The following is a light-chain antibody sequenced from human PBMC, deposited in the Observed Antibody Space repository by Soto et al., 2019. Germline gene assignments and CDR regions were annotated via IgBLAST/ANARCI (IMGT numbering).Light chain of an antibody. Sequence: EIVLTQSPATLSLSPGEXATLSCRASQSVGTYLAWYQQKPGQAPRLLIRDASNRATGIPVRFSGSGSGTDFTLTVSSLEPEDFAVYHCQQRSHSYTSYTFGKGTKVEI. CDR2: DAS. V-gene: IGKV3-11*01. CDR1: QSVGTY. CDR3: QQRSHSYTSYT. J-gene: IGKJ2*01.